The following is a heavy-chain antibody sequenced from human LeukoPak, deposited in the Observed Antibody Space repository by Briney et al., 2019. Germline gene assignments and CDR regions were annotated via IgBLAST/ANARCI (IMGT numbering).Heavy chain of an antibody. Sequence: GASLKISSKGSGYSFTSYWISWVRQMPGKGLEWMGRIDPSDSYTNYSPSFQGHVTISADKSINTAYVQWSSLKASDTAMYYCVRLAVSGGWNYWGQGTLVTVSS. J-gene: IGHJ4*02. CDR2: IDPSDSYT. V-gene: IGHV5-10-1*01. CDR3: VRLAVSGGWNY. CDR1: GYSFTSYW. D-gene: IGHD3-10*01.